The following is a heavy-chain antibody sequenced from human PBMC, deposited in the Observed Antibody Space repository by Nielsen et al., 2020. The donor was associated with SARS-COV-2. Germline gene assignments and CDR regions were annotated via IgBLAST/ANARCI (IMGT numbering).Heavy chain of an antibody. CDR3: ASCKGDGKYFDCEGFDY. CDR1: GFTFSNYW. J-gene: IGHJ4*02. D-gene: IGHD3-9*01. V-gene: IGHV3-74*01. CDR2: INSDATYA. Sequence: GESLKISCAASGFTFSNYWMHWVRQAPGKGLVWVSRINSDATYANYADSVKGRFTISRDNAKNTLYLEMNSLRAEDTAVYYCASCKGDGKYFDCEGFDYWGQGTLVTVSS.